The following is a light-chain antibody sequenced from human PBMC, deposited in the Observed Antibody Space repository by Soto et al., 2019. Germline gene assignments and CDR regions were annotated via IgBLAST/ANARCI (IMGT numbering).Light chain of an antibody. Sequence: DIQLTQSPSFLSASVGDRVTITCRASQGISSFLGWYQQKPGKAPKLLIYDVSTLQRGVPSRFSGSGSGTDFTLTISSLQPEDFATYYCQQLDSYPITFGQGTRLEIK. CDR1: QGISSF. CDR3: QQLDSYPIT. V-gene: IGKV1-9*01. CDR2: DVS. J-gene: IGKJ5*01.